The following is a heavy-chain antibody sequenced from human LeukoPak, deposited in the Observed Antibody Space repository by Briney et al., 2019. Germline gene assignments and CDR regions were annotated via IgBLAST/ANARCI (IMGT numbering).Heavy chain of an antibody. CDR1: GYTFTGYY. CDR3: ARADPPIVEEAFDI. V-gene: IGHV1-2*02. CDR2: INPNSGGT. Sequence: ASVKVSCKASGYTFTGYYMHWARQAPGQGLEWMGWINPNSGGTNYAQKFQGRVTMTRDTSISTAYMELSRLRSDDTAVYYCARADPPIVEEAFDIWGQGTMVTVSS. D-gene: IGHD1-26*01. J-gene: IGHJ3*02.